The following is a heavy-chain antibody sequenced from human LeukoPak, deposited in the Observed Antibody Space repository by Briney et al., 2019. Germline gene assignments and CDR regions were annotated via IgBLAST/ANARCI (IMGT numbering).Heavy chain of an antibody. J-gene: IGHJ4*02. Sequence: VGSLRLSRAASGFTFSSYAMRLVRQAPGEGLGWVSAICGSVGSAYYADSVKRWFTISRENSNNTLYLQMNSLSAEDTAVYDCANERLGRVVVITTSIPKNRGLDFDYWGQGTLVTVSS. D-gene: IGHD3-22*01. CDR2: ICGSVGSA. V-gene: IGHV3-23*01. CDR3: ANERLGRVVVITTSIPKNRGLDFDY. CDR1: GFTFSSYA.